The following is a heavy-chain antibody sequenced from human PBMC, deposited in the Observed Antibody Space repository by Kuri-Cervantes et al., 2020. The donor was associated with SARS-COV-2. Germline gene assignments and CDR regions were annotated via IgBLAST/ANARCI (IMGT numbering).Heavy chain of an antibody. J-gene: IGHJ6*02. D-gene: IGHD6-13*01. Sequence: GESLKISCAASGFTFSSYDMHWVRQATGKGLEWVSAIGTAGDTYYPGSVKGRFTISRDNAKNSLYLQMNSLRAEDTAVYYCARSQYSSSWSWGMDVWGQGTTVTVSS. CDR2: IGTAGDT. CDR1: GFTFSSYD. CDR3: ARSQYSSSWSWGMDV. V-gene: IGHV3-13*01.